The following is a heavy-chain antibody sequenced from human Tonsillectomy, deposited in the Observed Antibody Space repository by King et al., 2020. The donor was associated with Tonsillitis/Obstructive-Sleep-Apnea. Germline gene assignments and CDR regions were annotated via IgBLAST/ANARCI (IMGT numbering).Heavy chain of an antibody. D-gene: IGHD5-12*01. CDR3: ARVSSGYDYHFDY. Sequence: VQLQESGPGLVKPSGTLSLTCAVSGGSISSSNWWSWVRQPPGKGLEWIGEIYHSGSTNYNPPLTSRVTISVDKSKNQFSLKLISVTAADTAVYYCARVSSGYDYHFDYWGQGTLVTVSS. CDR2: IYHSGST. CDR1: GGSISSSNW. J-gene: IGHJ4*02. V-gene: IGHV4-4*02.